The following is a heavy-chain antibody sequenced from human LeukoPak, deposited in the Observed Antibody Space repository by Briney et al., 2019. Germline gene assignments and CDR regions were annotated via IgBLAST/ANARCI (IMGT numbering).Heavy chain of an antibody. D-gene: IGHD6-19*01. Sequence: GGSLRLSCAASGFTFTNYWMHWVRQAPGKGLVWVSRINPDGSGTRYADSVKGRFTISRDNVRNTVFLQMNSLRAEDTAVYYCARVPTSSGWYKNFDYWGQGTLVTVSS. CDR3: ARVPTSSGWYKNFDY. CDR2: INPDGSGT. J-gene: IGHJ4*02. CDR1: GFTFTNYW. V-gene: IGHV3-74*01.